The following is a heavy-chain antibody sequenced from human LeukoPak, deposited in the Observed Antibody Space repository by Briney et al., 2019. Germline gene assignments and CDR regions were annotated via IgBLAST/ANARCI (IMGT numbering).Heavy chain of an antibody. D-gene: IGHD2-2*01. CDR2: IRSKANSYAT. CDR3: TRVADIVVVPAAMSPPDWFDP. Sequence: PGGSLRLSCAASGFTFSGSAMHWVRRASGKGLEWVGRIRSKANSYATAYAASVKGRFTISRDDSKNTAYLQMNSLKTEDTAVYYCTRVADIVVVPAAMSPPDWFDPWGQGTLVTVSS. V-gene: IGHV3-73*01. CDR1: GFTFSGSA. J-gene: IGHJ5*02.